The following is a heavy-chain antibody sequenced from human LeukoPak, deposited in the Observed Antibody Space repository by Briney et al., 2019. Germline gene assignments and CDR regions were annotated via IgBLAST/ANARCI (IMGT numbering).Heavy chain of an antibody. Sequence: GASVKVSCKASGYTFTSYYMHWVRQAPGQGLEWMGIINPSGGSTSYAQKFQGRVTMTRDMSTSTVYMELSSLRSEDTAVYYCASRGGEEGFILYWGQGTLVTVSS. J-gene: IGHJ4*02. CDR2: INPSGGST. V-gene: IGHV1-46*01. D-gene: IGHD3-16*01. CDR3: ASRGGEEGFILY. CDR1: GYTFTSYY.